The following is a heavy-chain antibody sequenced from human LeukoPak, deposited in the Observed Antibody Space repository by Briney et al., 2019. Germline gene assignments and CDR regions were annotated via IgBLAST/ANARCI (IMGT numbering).Heavy chain of an antibody. J-gene: IGHJ4*02. CDR3: ARKNLGSGNDYGDADYFDY. CDR2: ISSSGSTI. V-gene: IGHV3-11*01. CDR1: GFTFSDYY. Sequence: PGGSLRLSCAASGFTFSDYYMSWIRQAPGKGLEWVSYISSSGSTIYYADSVKGRFTISRDNAKNSLYLQMNSLRAEDTAVYYCARKNLGSGNDYGDADYFDYWGQGTLVTVSS. D-gene: IGHD4-17*01.